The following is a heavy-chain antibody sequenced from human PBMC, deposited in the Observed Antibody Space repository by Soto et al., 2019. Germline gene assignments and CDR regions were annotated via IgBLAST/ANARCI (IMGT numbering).Heavy chain of an antibody. D-gene: IGHD3-3*01. J-gene: IGHJ4*02. CDR2: IYSSGST. V-gene: IGHV4-39*01. CDR1: GGSISSSSYY. Sequence: SETLSLTCTVSGGSISSSSYYRGWIRQPPGKGLEWLATIYSSGSTYYNPSLKSRLTISVDTSKSQFSLKLSSVTAADTAVYYCARPDYDFWSGYYIHWGQGTLVTVSS. CDR3: ARPDYDFWSGYYIH.